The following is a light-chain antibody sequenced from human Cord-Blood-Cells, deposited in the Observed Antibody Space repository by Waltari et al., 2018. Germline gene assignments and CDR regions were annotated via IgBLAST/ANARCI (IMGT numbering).Light chain of an antibody. J-gene: IGLJ2*01. CDR2: QDS. CDR3: QAWDSSTVV. V-gene: IGLV3-1*01. CDR1: QLGDKY. Sequence: SYELTQPPSVSVSPGQTASITCSGDQLGDKYACWYQQKPGQSPVLVIYQDSKRPSGIPERSSGSNSGNTATLTISGTQAMDEADYYCQAWDSSTVVFGGGTKLTVL.